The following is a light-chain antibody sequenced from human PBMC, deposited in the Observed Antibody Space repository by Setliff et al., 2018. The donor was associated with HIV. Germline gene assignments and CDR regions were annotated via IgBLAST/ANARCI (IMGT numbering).Light chain of an antibody. CDR3: CSNTGSNTYV. V-gene: IGLV2-23*01. CDR1: SGDVGRYNL. J-gene: IGLJ1*01. Sequence: QSVLAQPASVSGSPGQSITISCTGTSGDVGRYNLVSWYQQQPGKPPKLMIYQASKRPSGVSNRFSGSKSGNTASLTISGLQAEDEADYYCCSNTGSNTYVFGGGTKVTVL. CDR2: QAS.